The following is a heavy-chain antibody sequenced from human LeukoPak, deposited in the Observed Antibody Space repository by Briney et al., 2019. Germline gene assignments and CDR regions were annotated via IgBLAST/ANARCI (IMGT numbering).Heavy chain of an antibody. Sequence: SETLSLTCAVYGGSFSGYYWTWIRQPPGQGLEWIGEIIDTGSTKYDSSLKSRVTISVDTSKNQFSLRLSSVTAADTAVYYCARRTFGGVIAYWGQGTLVTVSS. CDR2: IIDTGST. V-gene: IGHV4-34*12. CDR3: ARRTFGGVIAY. J-gene: IGHJ4*02. D-gene: IGHD3-16*02. CDR1: GGSFSGYY.